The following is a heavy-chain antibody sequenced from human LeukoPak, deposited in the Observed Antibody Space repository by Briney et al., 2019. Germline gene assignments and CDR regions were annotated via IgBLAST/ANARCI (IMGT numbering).Heavy chain of an antibody. J-gene: IGHJ4*02. CDR3: ARDGGSYYNAY. CDR2: IIPIFGTA. V-gene: IGHV1-69*05. Sequence: SVKVSCKASGGTFSSYAISWVRQAPGQGLEWMGGIIPIFGTANYAQKFQGRVTITTDESTSTAYMELRRLRSEDTAVYYCARDGGSYYNAYCGQGTLFTVSS. CDR1: GGTFSSYA. D-gene: IGHD1-26*01.